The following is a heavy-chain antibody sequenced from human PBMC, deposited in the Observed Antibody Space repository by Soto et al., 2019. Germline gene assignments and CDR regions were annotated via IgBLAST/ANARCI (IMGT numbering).Heavy chain of an antibody. Sequence: ASVKVSCKASGYTFTSYAMHWVRQAPGQRLEWMGWINAGNGNTKYSQKFQGRVTITRDTSASTAYMELSSLRSEDTAVYYCARTGNLVVPTSYCFLGMDVWGPGNPVTVSS. D-gene: IGHD2-2*01. J-gene: IGHJ6*02. V-gene: IGHV1-3*01. CDR1: GYTFTSYA. CDR3: ARTGNLVVPTSYCFLGMDV. CDR2: INAGNGNT.